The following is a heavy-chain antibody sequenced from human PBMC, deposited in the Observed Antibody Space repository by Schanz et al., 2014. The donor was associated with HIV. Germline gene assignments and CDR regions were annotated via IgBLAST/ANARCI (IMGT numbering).Heavy chain of an antibody. CDR3: AKGGRDILSYYGMDV. CDR1: GFTVSSNY. D-gene: IGHD2-15*01. Sequence: EVQLLESGGGLLHPGGSLRLSCAASGFTVSSNYMTWVRQAPGKGLEWVSVIYSGGSTYYADSVKGRFTISRDNSKNTLYLQMNSLRAEDTAVYYCAKGGRDILSYYGMDVWGQGTTVTVSS. V-gene: IGHV3-53*01. CDR2: IYSGGST. J-gene: IGHJ6*02.